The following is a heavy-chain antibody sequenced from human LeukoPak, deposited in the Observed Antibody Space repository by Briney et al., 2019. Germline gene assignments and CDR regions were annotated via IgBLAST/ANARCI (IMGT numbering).Heavy chain of an antibody. J-gene: IGHJ3*02. CDR1: GGSFSGYY. D-gene: IGHD6-19*01. CDR2: INHSGST. V-gene: IGHV4-34*01. CDR3: ASSSGRGAFDI. Sequence: SETLSLTCAVYGGSFSGYYWSWIRQPPGKGLEWIGEINHSGSTNYNPSLKSRVTISVDTSKNQFSLKLRSVTAAETAVYYCASSSGRGAFDIWGQGTMVTVSS.